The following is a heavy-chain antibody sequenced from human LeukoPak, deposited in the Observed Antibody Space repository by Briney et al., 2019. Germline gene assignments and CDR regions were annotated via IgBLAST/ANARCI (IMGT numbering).Heavy chain of an antibody. CDR3: AKATGYSSGWSDY. D-gene: IGHD6-19*01. V-gene: IGHV3-9*03. CDR1: GFTFDDYA. Sequence: PGGSLRLSCAASGFTFDDYAMHWVRQAPGKGLEWVSGISWNSGSIAYADSVKGRFTISRDNAKNSLYLQMNSLRAEDMALYYCAKATGYSSGWSDYWGQGTLVTVSS. J-gene: IGHJ4*02. CDR2: ISWNSGSI.